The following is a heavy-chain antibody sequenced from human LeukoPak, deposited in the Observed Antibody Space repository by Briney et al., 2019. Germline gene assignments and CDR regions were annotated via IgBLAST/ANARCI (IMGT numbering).Heavy chain of an antibody. CDR2: VHYSGST. V-gene: IGHV4-39*01. J-gene: IGHJ5*02. D-gene: IGHD6-19*01. CDR1: GGSIRSSSYY. Sequence: SETLSLTCTVSGGSIRSSSYYWGWIRQPPGKGLEWIGSVHYSGSTYDNPSLKSRATISVDTSKNQFSLKLISVTAADTAVYYCARRSTVAGRGRFDPWGQGTLVTVSS. CDR3: ARRSTVAGRGRFDP.